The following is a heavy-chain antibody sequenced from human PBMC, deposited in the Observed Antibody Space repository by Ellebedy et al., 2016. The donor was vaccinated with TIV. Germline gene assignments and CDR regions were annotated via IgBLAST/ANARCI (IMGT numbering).Heavy chain of an antibody. Sequence: SVKVSXKASGGSVSRYGLSWVRQAPGQGLEWMGGIIPIFARANYAQKLHDRVIMTADESTSIAYMEMSSLRSEDTAIYYCARAVPSDASSWYFDSWGQGTLVSVSS. V-gene: IGHV1-69*13. J-gene: IGHJ4*02. CDR3: ARAVPSDASSWYFDS. D-gene: IGHD6-13*01. CDR1: GGSVSRYG. CDR2: IIPIFARA.